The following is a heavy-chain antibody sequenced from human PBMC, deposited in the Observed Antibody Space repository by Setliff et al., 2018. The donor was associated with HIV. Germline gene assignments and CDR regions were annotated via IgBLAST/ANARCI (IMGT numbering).Heavy chain of an antibody. V-gene: IGHV1-3*01. Sequence: ASVKVSCKASGYTFTDYTIHWVRQAPGQRLEWMGWINAGNGNTKYSQKFQGRVSITRDTSASKAYLELSSLRSEDTAVYYCARGRLWNYFDYWGQGTLVTVSS. CDR3: ARGRLWNYFDY. CDR1: GYTFTDYT. J-gene: IGHJ4*02. CDR2: INAGNGNT. D-gene: IGHD3-10*01.